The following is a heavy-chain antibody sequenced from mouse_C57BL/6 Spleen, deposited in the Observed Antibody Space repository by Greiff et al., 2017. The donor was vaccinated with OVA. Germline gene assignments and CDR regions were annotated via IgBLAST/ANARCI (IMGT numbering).Heavy chain of an antibody. V-gene: IGHV1-50*01. CDR2: IDPSGSYT. J-gene: IGHJ4*01. D-gene: IGHD1-1*01. Sequence: QVQLQQPGAELVKPGASVKLSCKASGYSFTSYWMQWVKQRPGQGLEWIGEIDPSGSYTNYNQKFKGKATLTVDTSSSTAYMQLSSLTADDDAVYYYARTSTVEDYWSMDYWGQGTTVTVSS. CDR3: ARTSTVEDYWSMDY. CDR1: GYSFTSYW.